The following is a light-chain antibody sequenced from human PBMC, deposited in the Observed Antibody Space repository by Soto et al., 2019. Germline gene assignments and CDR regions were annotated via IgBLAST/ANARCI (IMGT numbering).Light chain of an antibody. V-gene: IGLV2-23*01. CDR2: EAS. CDR1: SSDVGTYGF. Sequence: QSVLSQPASVSGSPGQSITISCTGTSSDVGTYGFVSWYQQTPGKAPKVLIYEASKRPSGVSSRFSGSKSGNTASLTISGLEAEDEADYYCCSYGSDNTYLFGTGTKV. CDR3: CSYGSDNTYL. J-gene: IGLJ1*01.